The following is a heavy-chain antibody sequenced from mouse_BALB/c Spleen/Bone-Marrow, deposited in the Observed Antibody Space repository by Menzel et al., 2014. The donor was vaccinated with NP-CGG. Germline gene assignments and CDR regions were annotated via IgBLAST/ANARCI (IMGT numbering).Heavy chain of an antibody. CDR1: GLNIKDTY. Sequence: EVRLVESGAELVKPGASVKLSCTASGLNIKDTYMRWVKQRPEQGLEWIGRIDPANGNTKYDPKFQGKATITADTSSNTAYLQLSSLTSEDTAVYYCARYRLGTYFDYWGQGTTLTVSS. J-gene: IGHJ2*01. D-gene: IGHD1-2*01. V-gene: IGHV14-3*02. CDR2: IDPANGNT. CDR3: ARYRLGTYFDY.